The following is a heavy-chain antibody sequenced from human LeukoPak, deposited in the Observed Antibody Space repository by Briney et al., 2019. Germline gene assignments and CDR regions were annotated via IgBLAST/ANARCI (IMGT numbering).Heavy chain of an antibody. CDR2: INPRGDAT. Sequence: ASVKVSCKASGNTFIGYWIHWVRQAPGQGLEWMGAINPRGDATIGAQKFQGRVTTTRDTSTSTVYIELSSLRSEDTAVYYCARVRSSWYLDYWGQGTLVTVSS. V-gene: IGHV1-46*01. D-gene: IGHD6-13*01. CDR1: GNTFIGYW. CDR3: ARVRSSWYLDY. J-gene: IGHJ4*02.